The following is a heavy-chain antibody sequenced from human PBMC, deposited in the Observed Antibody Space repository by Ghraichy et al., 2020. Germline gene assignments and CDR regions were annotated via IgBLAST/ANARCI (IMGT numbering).Heavy chain of an antibody. CDR1: GGSISSYY. J-gene: IGHJ4*02. Sequence: SETLSLTCTVSGGSISSYYWSWIRQPPGKGLEWIGYIYYSGSTNYNPSLKSRVTISVDTSKNQFSLKLSSVTAADTAVYYCARHGSGSYYNGVSPIFDYWGQGTLVTVSS. D-gene: IGHD3-10*01. CDR3: ARHGSGSYYNGVSPIFDY. V-gene: IGHV4-59*08. CDR2: IYYSGST.